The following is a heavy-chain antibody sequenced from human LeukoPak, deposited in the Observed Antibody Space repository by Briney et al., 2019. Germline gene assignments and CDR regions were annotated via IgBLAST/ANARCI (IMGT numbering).Heavy chain of an antibody. CDR2: IYHSGST. Sequence: SETLSLTCAVSGGSISSGGYSWSWIRHPPGKGLEWIGYIYHSGSTYYNPSLKSRVTISVDRSKNQFSLKLSSVTAADTAVYYCARAPLYVYYFDYWGQGTLVTVSS. CDR3: ARAPLYVYYFDY. V-gene: IGHV4-30-2*01. D-gene: IGHD5/OR15-5a*01. J-gene: IGHJ4*02. CDR1: GGSISSGGYS.